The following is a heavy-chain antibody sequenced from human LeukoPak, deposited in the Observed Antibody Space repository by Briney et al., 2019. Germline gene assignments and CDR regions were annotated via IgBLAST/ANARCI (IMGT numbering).Heavy chain of an antibody. CDR3: ARDCSGRDSSGYQDVFDY. V-gene: IGHV1-46*01. Sequence: ASVKVSCKASGYTFTSYYMHWVRQAPGQGLEWMGIINPSGGSTSYAQKFQGRVTMTRDTSTSTVYMELSSLRSEDTAVYYCARDCSGRDSSGYQDVFDYWGQGTLVTVSS. CDR1: GYTFTSYY. D-gene: IGHD3-22*01. CDR2: INPSGGST. J-gene: IGHJ4*02.